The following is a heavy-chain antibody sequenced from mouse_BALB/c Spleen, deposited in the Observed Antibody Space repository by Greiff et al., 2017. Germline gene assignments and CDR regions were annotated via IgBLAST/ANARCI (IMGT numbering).Heavy chain of an antibody. Sequence: EVQLQQSGTVLARPGASVKMSCKASGYTFTSYWMHWVKQRPGQGLEWIGAIYPGNSDTSYNQKFKGKAKLTAVTSTSTAYMELSSLTNEDSAVYYCTRTQYSWFAYWGQGTLVTVSA. J-gene: IGHJ3*01. D-gene: IGHD5-1-1*01. V-gene: IGHV1-5*01. CDR2: IYPGNSDT. CDR1: GYTFTSYW. CDR3: TRTQYSWFAY.